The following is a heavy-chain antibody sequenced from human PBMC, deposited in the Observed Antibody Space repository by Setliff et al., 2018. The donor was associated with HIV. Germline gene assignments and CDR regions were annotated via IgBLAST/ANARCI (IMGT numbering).Heavy chain of an antibody. D-gene: IGHD3-10*01. J-gene: IGHJ4*02. CDR3: ARHGQYGSGSYYNRPFDY. V-gene: IGHV5-51*01. CDR2: IYPGDSDT. Sequence: GESLKISCKGSGYSFTRYWIGWVRQMPGKGLEWMGIIYPGDSDTRYSPAFQGQVTISADKSINTAYLQWSSLKASDTAMYYCARHGQYGSGSYYNRPFDYWGQGTLVTVSS. CDR1: GYSFTRYW.